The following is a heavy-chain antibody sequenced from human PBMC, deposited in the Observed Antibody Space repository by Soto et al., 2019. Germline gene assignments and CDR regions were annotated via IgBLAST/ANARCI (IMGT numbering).Heavy chain of an antibody. CDR2: TYYRSKWYN. J-gene: IGHJ6*02. V-gene: IGHV6-1*01. D-gene: IGHD1-26*01. Sequence: SQTLSLTCAISGDSVSSNSAAWNWIRQSPSRGLEWLGRTYYRSKWYNDYAVSVKSRITINQDTSKNQFSLQLNSVTPEDTAVYYCARTPSGSPVYYYGMDVWGQGTTVTVAS. CDR1: GDSVSSNSAA. CDR3: ARTPSGSPVYYYGMDV.